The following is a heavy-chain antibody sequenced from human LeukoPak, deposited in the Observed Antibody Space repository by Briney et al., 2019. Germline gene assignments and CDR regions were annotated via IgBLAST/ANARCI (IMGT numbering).Heavy chain of an antibody. CDR3: ARAQGQQLVHNERDYYYYYGMDV. J-gene: IGHJ6*02. V-gene: IGHV1-3*01. D-gene: IGHD6-13*01. Sequence: ASVKVSCKASGYTFTSYGISWVRQAPGQGLEWMGWINAGNGNTKYSQKFQGRVTITRDTSASTAYMELSSLRSEDTAVYYCARAQGQQLVHNERDYYYYYGMDVWGQGTTVTVSS. CDR1: GYTFTSYG. CDR2: INAGNGNT.